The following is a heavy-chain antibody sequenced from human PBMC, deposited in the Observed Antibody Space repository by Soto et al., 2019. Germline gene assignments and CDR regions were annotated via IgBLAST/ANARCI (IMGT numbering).Heavy chain of an antibody. CDR1: GFTFSNSG. D-gene: IGHD3-22*01. CDR3: ARGWGYDSNDYYYAY. CDR2: ISGSGGDT. J-gene: IGHJ4*02. V-gene: IGHV3-23*01. Sequence: EVQLLESGGGLVQPGGSLRLSCAASGFTFSNSGMNWVRQAPGKGLEWVSGISGSGGDTFYADSVKGRFTISRDNSRNTLYLQMNSLRAEDTAIYYCARGWGYDSNDYYYAYWGQGTLVIVSS.